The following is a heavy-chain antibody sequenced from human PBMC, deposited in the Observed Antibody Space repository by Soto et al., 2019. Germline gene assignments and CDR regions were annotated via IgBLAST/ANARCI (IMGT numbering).Heavy chain of an antibody. D-gene: IGHD3-3*01. CDR1: GDTFTSYA. V-gene: IGHV1-3*01. CDR2: INAGNGNT. CDR3: ANVRVWPPVSAL. Sequence: ASVKVSCKASGDTFTSYARHWVRQAPGQRLEWMGWINAGNGNTKYSQKFQGRFTISRDNSKNTVYLQMNSLRAEDTAVYYYANVRVWPPVSALWVQGTFDPVSP. J-gene: IGHJ4*02.